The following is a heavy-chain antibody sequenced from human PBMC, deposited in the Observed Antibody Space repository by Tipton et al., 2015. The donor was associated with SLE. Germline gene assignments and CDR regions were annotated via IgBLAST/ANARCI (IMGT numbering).Heavy chain of an antibody. V-gene: IGHV4-38-2*02. CDR2: AYHSGST. D-gene: IGHD5/OR15-5a*01. CDR1: GYFISSGYY. CDR3: ARDRSSVSD. J-gene: IGHJ4*02. Sequence: TLSLTCAVSGYFISSGYYWGWIRQPPGKGLEWIGIAYHSGSTYYNPSLESRVTISIDMSKNQFSLKLTSVTAADTAVYFCARDRSSVSDWGQGTQVIVSP.